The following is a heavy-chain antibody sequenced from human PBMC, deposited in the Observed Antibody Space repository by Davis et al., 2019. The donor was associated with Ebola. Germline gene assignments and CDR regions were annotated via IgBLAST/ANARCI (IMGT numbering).Heavy chain of an antibody. CDR2: ISGSGGST. CDR3: ARYQYYDFWSGYYTPDY. CDR1: GFTFSSYA. V-gene: IGHV3-23*01. D-gene: IGHD3-3*01. Sequence: GESLKISCAASGFTFSSYAMSWVRQAPGKGLEWVSAISGSGGSTYYADSVKGRFTISRDNAKNSLYLQMNSLRAEDTAVYYCARYQYYDFWSGYYTPDYWGQGTLVTVSS. J-gene: IGHJ4*02.